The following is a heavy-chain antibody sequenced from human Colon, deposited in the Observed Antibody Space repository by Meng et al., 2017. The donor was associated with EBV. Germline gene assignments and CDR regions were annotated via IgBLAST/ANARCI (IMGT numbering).Heavy chain of an antibody. CDR2: IYHSGRT. V-gene: IGHV4-30-4*03. D-gene: IGHD4-17*01. J-gene: IGHJ4*02. Sequence: VQLQESGPGLVKPSQTLSLTCTVSGGSISSGDYFWSWIRPPPGKGLEWIGEIYHSGRTNYNPSVKSRVSMSVDKSQNHFSLRLSSVTAADTAVYYCTTLYGDSISWDQGTLVTVSS. CDR3: TTLYGDSIS. CDR1: GGSISSGDYF.